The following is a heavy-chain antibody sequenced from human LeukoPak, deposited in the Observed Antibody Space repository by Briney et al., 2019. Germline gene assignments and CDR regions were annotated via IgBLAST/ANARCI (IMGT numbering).Heavy chain of an antibody. CDR2: ISSSSSYI. V-gene: IGHV3-21*01. Sequence: GGSLRLSCAASGFTFSSYSMNWVRQAPGKGLEWVSSISSSSSYIYYADSVKGRFTISRDNAKNSLYLQMNSLRAEDTAVYYCAREGIAARPPYYYGMDVWGQGTTVTVSS. CDR3: AREGIAARPPYYYGMDV. CDR1: GFTFSSYS. J-gene: IGHJ6*02. D-gene: IGHD6-6*01.